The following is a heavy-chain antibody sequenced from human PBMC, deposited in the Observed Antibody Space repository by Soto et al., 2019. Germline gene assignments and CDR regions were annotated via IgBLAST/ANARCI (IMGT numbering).Heavy chain of an antibody. CDR1: GGSLSSYY. CDR3: ARENYFDY. V-gene: IGHV4-59*01. CDR2: IYYSGST. J-gene: IGHJ4*02. Sequence: QVQLQESGPGLVKPSETLFLTCTVSGGSLSSYYWGWIRQPPGKRLEWIGFIYYSGSTNYNPALKSRLTISIDTSKNQFSLKLSSVTAADTAVYYCARENYFDYWGQGTLVTVSS.